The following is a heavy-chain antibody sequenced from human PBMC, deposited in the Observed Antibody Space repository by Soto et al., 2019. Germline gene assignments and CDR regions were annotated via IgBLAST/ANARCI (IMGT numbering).Heavy chain of an antibody. D-gene: IGHD5-18*01. J-gene: IGHJ4*02. CDR2: TYYSGST. CDR1: GGSISRINNY. Sequence: SETLSLTCTVSGGSISRINNYWGWIRQPPGKGLEWIGSTYYSGSTNDNPSLKSRVTIAVDASKNQFSLKLTSVTAADPAMYYCASAGRIHPWKLNSYYFDYWGRGTLVTVSS. V-gene: IGHV4-39*01. CDR3: ASAGRIHPWKLNSYYFDY.